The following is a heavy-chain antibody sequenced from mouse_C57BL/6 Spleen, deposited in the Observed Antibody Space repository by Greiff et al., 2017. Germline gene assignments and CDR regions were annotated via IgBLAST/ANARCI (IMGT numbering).Heavy chain of an antibody. CDR2: INPSTGGT. J-gene: IGHJ2*01. Sequence: VQLQQSGPELVKPGASVTISCKASGYSFTGYYMNWVKQSPEKSLEWIGEINPSTGGTTYNQKFKAKATLTVDKSSSTAYMQLKSLTSEDSAVYYCARGPGFDYWGQGTTLTVSS. CDR1: GYSFTGYY. CDR3: ARGPGFDY. V-gene: IGHV1-42*01.